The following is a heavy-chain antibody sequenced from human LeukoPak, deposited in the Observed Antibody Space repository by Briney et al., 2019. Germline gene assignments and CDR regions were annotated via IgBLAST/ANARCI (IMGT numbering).Heavy chain of an antibody. Sequence: GGSLRLSCAASGFTFSSYAMHGVRQAPGKGLEWVAVISYDGSNKYYADSVKGRFTISRDNSKNTLYLQMNSLRAEDTAVYYCARVLLSNYDFWSGYSNWFDPWGQGTLVTVSS. D-gene: IGHD3-3*01. J-gene: IGHJ5*02. CDR3: ARVLLSNYDFWSGYSNWFDP. CDR2: ISYDGSNK. V-gene: IGHV3-30-3*01. CDR1: GFTFSSYA.